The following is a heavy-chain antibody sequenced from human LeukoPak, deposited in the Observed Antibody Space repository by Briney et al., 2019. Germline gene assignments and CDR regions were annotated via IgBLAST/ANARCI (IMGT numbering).Heavy chain of an antibody. CDR2: IYYSGST. J-gene: IGHJ4*02. Sequence: SESLSLTCTVSGGSISNYYWSWIRQPPGKGLEWIGYIYYSGSTNYNPSLKSRVTISVDTSKNQFSLKLSSVTAADTAVYYCARGATTLGDNYFHYWGEGTLETVSS. D-gene: IGHD4-23*01. CDR3: ARGATTLGDNYFHY. CDR1: GGSISNYY. V-gene: IGHV4-59*08.